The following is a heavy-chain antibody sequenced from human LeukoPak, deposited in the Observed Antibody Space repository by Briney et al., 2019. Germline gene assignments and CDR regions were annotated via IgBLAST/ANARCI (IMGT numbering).Heavy chain of an antibody. J-gene: IGHJ4*02. Sequence: GGSLRLSCAASGFTFSSYGMHWVRQAPGKGLEWVAVISYDGSNKYYADSVKGRFTISRDNSKNTLYLQMNSLRAEDTAVYYCAREEYSGSYPMDWGQGTLVTVSS. CDR1: GFTFSSYG. V-gene: IGHV3-30*03. CDR2: ISYDGSNK. CDR3: AREEYSGSYPMD. D-gene: IGHD1-26*01.